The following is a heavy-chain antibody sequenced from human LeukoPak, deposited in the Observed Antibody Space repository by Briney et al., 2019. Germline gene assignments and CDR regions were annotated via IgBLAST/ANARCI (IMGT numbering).Heavy chain of an antibody. CDR2: ISGNGGTT. D-gene: IGHD3-22*01. Sequence: GGSLRLSCAASGFTFSTYGMSWVRQAPGQGLEWVSGISGNGGTTNYATSVKGRFTISRDYSKNTLFLQMNSLRAEDTAVYYCARTYDSPGYYSPDYYYMDVWGKGTTATISS. J-gene: IGHJ6*03. V-gene: IGHV3-23*01. CDR1: GFTFSTYG. CDR3: ARTYDSPGYYSPDYYYMDV.